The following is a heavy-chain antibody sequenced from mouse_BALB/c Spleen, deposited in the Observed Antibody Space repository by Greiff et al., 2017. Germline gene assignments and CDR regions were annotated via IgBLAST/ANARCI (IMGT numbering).Heavy chain of an antibody. CDR3: ARHYDGSSYYAMDY. J-gene: IGHJ4*01. V-gene: IGHV1-4*02. Sequence: VQLQQSAAELARPGASVKMSCKASGYTFTSYTMHWVRQRPGQGLEWIGYINPSSGYTEYNQKFKDKTTLTAAKSSSKAYMQLSSLTSEDSAVYYCARHYDGSSYYAMDYWGQGTSVTVSS. CDR2: INPSSGYT. D-gene: IGHD1-1*01. CDR1: GYTFTSYT.